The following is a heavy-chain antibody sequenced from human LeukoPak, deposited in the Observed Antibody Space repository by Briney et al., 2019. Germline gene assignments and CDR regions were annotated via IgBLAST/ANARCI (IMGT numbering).Heavy chain of an antibody. D-gene: IGHD3-10*01. V-gene: IGHV4-4*07. J-gene: IGHJ4*02. Sequence: SETLSLTCTVSGGSISSYYWSWIRQPAGKGLEWIGRFYTSGSTNYNPSLKSRVTMSVDTSKNQFSLKLSSVTAADTAVYYCARDTWFGAGRTFAYWGQGTLVTVSS. CDR3: ARDTWFGAGRTFAY. CDR1: GGSISSYY. CDR2: FYTSGST.